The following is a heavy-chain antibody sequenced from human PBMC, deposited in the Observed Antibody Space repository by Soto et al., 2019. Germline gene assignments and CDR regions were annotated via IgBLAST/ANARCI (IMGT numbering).Heavy chain of an antibody. D-gene: IGHD6-19*01. CDR3: ARAVYSSGWNFDY. CDR2: IGTAGDT. V-gene: IGHV3-13*01. Sequence: EVQLVESGGGLVQPGGSLRLSCAASGFTFSSYDMHWVRQATGKGLEWVSAIGTAGDTYYPGSVKGRFTISRENAKNSLYLQMNSLRAEDTAVYYCARAVYSSGWNFDYWGQGTLVTVSS. CDR1: GFTFSSYD. J-gene: IGHJ4*02.